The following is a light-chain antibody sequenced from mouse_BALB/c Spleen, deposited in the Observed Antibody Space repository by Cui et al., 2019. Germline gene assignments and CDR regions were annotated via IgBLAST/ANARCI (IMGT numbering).Light chain of an antibody. CDR2: STS. J-gene: IGKJ2*01. CDR1: SSVSSSY. CDR3: HQYHRSPPMYT. V-gene: IGKV4-74*01. Sequence: QIVLTQSPAIMSASLGERVTMTCTASSSVSSSYLHWYQQKPGSSPKLWIYSTSNLASGVPARFSGSGSGTSYSLTISSMEAEDAATYYCHQYHRSPPMYTFGGGTKLEIK.